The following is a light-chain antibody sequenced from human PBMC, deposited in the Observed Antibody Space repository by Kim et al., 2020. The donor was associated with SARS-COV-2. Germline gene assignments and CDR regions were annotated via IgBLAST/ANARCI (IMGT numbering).Light chain of an antibody. CDR2: GAS. V-gene: IGKV3-15*01. J-gene: IGKJ4*01. CDR1: QSVSSN. CDR3: QQYSHWPLT. Sequence: EIVMTQSPATLSVSPGERATLSCRASQSVSSNLAWYQQKPGQAPRPLIYGASTRATGIPGRFSGSGSGTEFTLTISSLQSEDFAVYYCQQYSHWPLTFGGGTKVDNK.